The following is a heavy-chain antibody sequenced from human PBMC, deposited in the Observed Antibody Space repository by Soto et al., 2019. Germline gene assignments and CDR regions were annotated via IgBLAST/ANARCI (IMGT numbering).Heavy chain of an antibody. CDR2: ISGYRGST. CDR1: GYNFFIFN. CDR3: ARGAFGFVDAYDL. J-gene: IGHJ3*01. V-gene: IGHV1-18*01. D-gene: IGHD3-10*01. Sequence: ASVKVSCKTSGYNFFIFNVNWVVQAPGQWLEWLGSISGYRGSTKYAQSVQGRVTMTTDTSTNTAYMELRSLRSDDTAVYYCARGAFGFVDAYDLWGQGTMVTVSS.